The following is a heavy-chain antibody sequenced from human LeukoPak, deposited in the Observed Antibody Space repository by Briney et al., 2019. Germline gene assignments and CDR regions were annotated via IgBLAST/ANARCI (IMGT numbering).Heavy chain of an antibody. D-gene: IGHD6-13*01. CDR1: GFTFTNYA. J-gene: IGHJ4*02. Sequence: PGGSLRLSCAASGFTFTNYAMIWVRQAPGKGLEWVSSISGRGGITYYPDYVKGRFTISRDNSKNTLYLQMNGLRDEDSAIYTCARSTGRYSSSWNRGDYWGQGILVTVSS. CDR2: ISGRGGIT. V-gene: IGHV3-23*01. CDR3: ARSTGRYSSSWNRGDY.